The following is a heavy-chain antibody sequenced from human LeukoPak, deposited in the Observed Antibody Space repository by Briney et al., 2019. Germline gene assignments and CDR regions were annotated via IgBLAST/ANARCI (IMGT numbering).Heavy chain of an antibody. V-gene: IGHV4-38-2*01. Sequence: SETLSLTCAVSGYSISSGYYWGWIRQPPGKGLEWIGSIYHSGSTYYNPSLKSRVTISVDTSKNQFSLKLSSVTAADTAVYHCARHVSGYCSGGSCPSDYWGQGTLVTVSS. CDR1: GYSISSGYY. CDR2: IYHSGST. D-gene: IGHD2-15*01. J-gene: IGHJ4*02. CDR3: ARHVSGYCSGGSCPSDY.